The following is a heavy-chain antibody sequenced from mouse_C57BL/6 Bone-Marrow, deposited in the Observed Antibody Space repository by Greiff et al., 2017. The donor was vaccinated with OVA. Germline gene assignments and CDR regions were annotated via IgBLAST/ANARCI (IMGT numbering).Heavy chain of an antibody. CDR2: INPSTGGT. Sequence: EVKLVESGPELVKPGASVKISCKASGYSFTGYYMNWVKQSPEKSLEWIGEINPSTGGTTYNQKFKAKATLTVDKSSSTAYMQLKGLTSEDSAVYYCARSGSYWGQGTTLTVSS. J-gene: IGHJ2*01. CDR1: GYSFTGYY. CDR3: ARSGSY. V-gene: IGHV1-42*01.